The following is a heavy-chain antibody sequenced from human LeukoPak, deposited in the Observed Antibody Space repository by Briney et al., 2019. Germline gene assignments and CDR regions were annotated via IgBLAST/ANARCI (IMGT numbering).Heavy chain of an antibody. J-gene: IGHJ3*02. CDR3: ARDVVVRAAFDI. CDR1: GGSISSYY. CDR2: IYYSGST. V-gene: IGHV4-59*01. Sequence: SETLSLTCTVSGGSISSYYWSWIRQPPGKGLEWIGYIYYSGSTNYNPSLKSRVTISVDTSKNQFSPKLSSVTAADTAVYYCARDVVVRAAFDIWGQGTMVTVSS. D-gene: IGHD2-15*01.